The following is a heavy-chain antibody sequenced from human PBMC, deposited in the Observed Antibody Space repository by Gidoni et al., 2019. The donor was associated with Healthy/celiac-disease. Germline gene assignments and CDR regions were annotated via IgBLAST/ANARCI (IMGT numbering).Heavy chain of an antibody. J-gene: IGHJ4*02. D-gene: IGHD4-17*01. Sequence: EVQLVESWGGLVQPGGSLRLSCAASGFSFSRHWMSWVRQAPGKGLGWMANIKQDGSEKYYVDSVKGRFTISRDNAKNSLYLQMNSLRAEDTAVYYCARDLEGDYGDLYLFDYWGQGTLVTVSS. CDR2: IKQDGSEK. CDR1: GFSFSRHW. CDR3: ARDLEGDYGDLYLFDY. V-gene: IGHV3-7*03.